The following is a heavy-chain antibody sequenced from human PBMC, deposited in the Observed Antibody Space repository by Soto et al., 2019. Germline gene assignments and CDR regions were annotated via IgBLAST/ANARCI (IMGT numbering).Heavy chain of an antibody. J-gene: IGHJ3*02. CDR1: GFIFSTYA. Sequence: EVQLLESGGGLVQPGGSLRLSCAASGFIFSTYAMNWVRQAPGKGLEWVSAISNSGGSTFYAESVRGRFIISRDNSINTLYLQMSSLRTEDTAVYYCAHPRGYGVFDAVDIWGQGTMVSVSS. CDR3: AHPRGYGVFDAVDI. V-gene: IGHV3-23*01. CDR2: ISNSGGST. D-gene: IGHD4-17*01.